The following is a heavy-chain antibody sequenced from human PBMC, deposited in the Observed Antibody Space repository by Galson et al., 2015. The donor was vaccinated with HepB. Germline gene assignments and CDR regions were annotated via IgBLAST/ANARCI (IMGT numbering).Heavy chain of an antibody. CDR2: ISADESKT. CDR3: ARKMVGIVVDPMGDAFDM. J-gene: IGHJ3*02. Sequence: SLRLSCAASGFTFSRAMHWVRQAPGKGLEWVAVISADESKTYYADSVKGRFTISRDNSKNMLYLQMSSLRVEDTAGYHCARKMVGIVVDPMGDAFDMWGQRTMVTVSS. CDR1: GFTFSRA. V-gene: IGHV3-30-3*01. D-gene: IGHD2-2*01.